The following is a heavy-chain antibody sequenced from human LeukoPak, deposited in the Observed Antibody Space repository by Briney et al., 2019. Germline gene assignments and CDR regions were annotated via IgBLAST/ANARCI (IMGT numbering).Heavy chain of an antibody. CDR1: EGTFSSYA. D-gene: IGHD6-13*01. CDR3: ARERAAAAGTDYYYMDV. Sequence: SVKVSCKASEGTFSSYAISWVRQAPGQGLEWMGGIIPIFGTANYAQKFQGRVTITADKSMSTAYMELSSLRSEDTAVYYCARERAAAAGTDYYYMDVWGKGTTVTVSS. CDR2: IIPIFGTA. V-gene: IGHV1-69*06. J-gene: IGHJ6*03.